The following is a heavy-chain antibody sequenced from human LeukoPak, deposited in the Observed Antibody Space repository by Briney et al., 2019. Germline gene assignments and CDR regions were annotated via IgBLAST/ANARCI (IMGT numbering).Heavy chain of an antibody. CDR3: AKVPLITMIDPYYFDY. D-gene: IGHD3-22*01. CDR1: GFTFSSYA. V-gene: IGHV3-23*01. CDR2: ISGSGGST. Sequence: GGSLRLSCAASGFTFSSYAMSWVRQVPGKGLEWVSAISGSGGSTYYADSVRGRFTISRDNSKNTLYLQMNSLRAEDTAVYYCAKVPLITMIDPYYFDYWGQGTLVTVSS. J-gene: IGHJ4*02.